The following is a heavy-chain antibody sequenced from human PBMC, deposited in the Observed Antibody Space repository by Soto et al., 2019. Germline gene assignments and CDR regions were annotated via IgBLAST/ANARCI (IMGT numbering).Heavy chain of an antibody. CDR3: ARRRRGSGSYYSPPIDY. CDR1: GGSFSGYY. D-gene: IGHD3-10*01. V-gene: IGHV4-34*01. CDR2: INHSGST. J-gene: IGHJ4*02. Sequence: PSETLSLTCAVYGGSFSGYYWSWIRQPPGKGLEWIGEINHSGSTNYNPSLKSRVTISVDTSKNQFSLKLSSVTAADTAVYYCARRRRGSGSYYSPPIDYWGQGTLVTVSS.